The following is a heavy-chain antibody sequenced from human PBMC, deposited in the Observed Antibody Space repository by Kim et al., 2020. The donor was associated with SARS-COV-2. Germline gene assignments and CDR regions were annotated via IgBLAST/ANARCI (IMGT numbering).Heavy chain of an antibody. D-gene: IGHD3-16*01. CDR3: AKGGIVERWYYLYD. Sequence: GGSLRLSCAASGFSLTTYGMHWVRQAPGKGLEWVAVISSDGNSKYYADSVKGRFTISRDIPKNTLSLQMKSLRVEDTAVYYCAKGGIVERWYYLYDWGQGTLVTVSS. J-gene: IGHJ4*02. CDR2: ISSDGNSK. V-gene: IGHV3-30*18. CDR1: GFSLTTYG.